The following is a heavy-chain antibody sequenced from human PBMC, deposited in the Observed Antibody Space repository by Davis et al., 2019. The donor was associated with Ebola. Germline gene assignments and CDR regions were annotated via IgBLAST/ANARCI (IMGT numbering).Heavy chain of an antibody. Sequence: AVPVSHLPSPCILATHDINWVRPATGQAREWMGSTNPDTGQVVSAEKIQGRVTMTWNMSVSTAYMEMSSLRSEDTAVYFCAIGPRIAPAGTHSGQGTPVSVSS. CDR2: TNPDTGQV. V-gene: IGHV1-8*02. D-gene: IGHD6-13*01. CDR3: AIGPRIAPAGTH. CDR1: PCILATHD. J-gene: IGHJ4*02.